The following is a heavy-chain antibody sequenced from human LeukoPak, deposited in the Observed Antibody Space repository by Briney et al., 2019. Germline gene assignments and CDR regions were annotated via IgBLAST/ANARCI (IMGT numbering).Heavy chain of an antibody. Sequence: PSETLSLTCTVSGGSISSSTYYWGWIRQPPGKGLEWIGSIYYSGNTYNNPSLKSRVTISVDTSKNQFSLKLRSVTAADTAVYYCARHGGMSSGWYNYWGQGTLVTVSS. CDR3: ARHGGMSSGWYNY. CDR2: IYYSGNT. V-gene: IGHV4-39*01. CDR1: GGSISSSTYY. J-gene: IGHJ4*02. D-gene: IGHD6-19*01.